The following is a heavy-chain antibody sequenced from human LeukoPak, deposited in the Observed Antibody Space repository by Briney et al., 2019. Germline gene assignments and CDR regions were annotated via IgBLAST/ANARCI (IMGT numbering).Heavy chain of an antibody. Sequence: GGSLRPSCAASGFTFSRYWMTWVRQAPGKGLEWVANIKQDGSEKYYVDSVKGRFTVSRDNAKNSLYLQMNSLRAEDTAVYFCTRDVLLHPGDDYWGQGTLVTVSS. CDR1: GFTFSRYW. CDR3: TRDVLLHPGDDY. V-gene: IGHV3-7*04. J-gene: IGHJ4*02. CDR2: IKQDGSEK. D-gene: IGHD3-3*01.